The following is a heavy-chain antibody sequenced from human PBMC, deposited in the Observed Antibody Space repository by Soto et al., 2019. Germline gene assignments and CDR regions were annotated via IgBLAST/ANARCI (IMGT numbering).Heavy chain of an antibody. V-gene: IGHV4-39*01. CDR1: GGSISSSSYY. J-gene: IGHJ4*02. CDR3: ARNYYDSSGQIDY. CDR2: IYYSGST. Sequence: QLQLQESGPGLVKPSETLSLTCTVSGGSISSSSYYWGWIRQPPGKGLEWIGSIYYSGSTYYNPSLKSRVTISVDTSKNQFSLKLSSVTAADTAVYYCARNYYDSSGQIDYWGQGTLVTVSS. D-gene: IGHD3-22*01.